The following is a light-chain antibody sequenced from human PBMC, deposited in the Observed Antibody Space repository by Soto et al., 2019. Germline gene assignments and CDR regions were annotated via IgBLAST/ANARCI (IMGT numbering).Light chain of an antibody. V-gene: IGLV2-11*01. CDR1: SSDVSAYDY. Sequence: QSALTQPRSVSGSPGQSVTISCTGTSSDVSAYDYVSWYQHRPGKPPKLMIYDLNKRPSGVPDRFSGSKSGNTASLTISGLQAEDEAAYYCCSYAGTYPFVVFGGGTKVT. J-gene: IGLJ2*01. CDR2: DLN. CDR3: CSYAGTYPFVV.